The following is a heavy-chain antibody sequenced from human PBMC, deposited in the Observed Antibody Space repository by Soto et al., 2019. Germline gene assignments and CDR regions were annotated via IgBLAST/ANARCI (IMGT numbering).Heavy chain of an antibody. J-gene: IGHJ6*02. Sequence: QVQLQQWGAGLLKPSETLSPTCAVYGGSFSGYYWSRIRQPPGKGLEWIGEINHSGSTNYNPSLKSRVTISVEPSKNQFPLNRSSVTAADTALYYCARGTIRLRNWNSRGGAFGMDGWGQGSTVTVSS. CDR3: ARGTIRLRNWNSRGGAFGMDG. CDR1: GGSFSGYY. V-gene: IGHV4-34*01. CDR2: INHSGST. D-gene: IGHD1-7*01.